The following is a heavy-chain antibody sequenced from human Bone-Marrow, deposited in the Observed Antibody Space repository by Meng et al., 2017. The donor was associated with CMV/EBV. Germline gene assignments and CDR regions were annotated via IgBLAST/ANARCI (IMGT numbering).Heavy chain of an antibody. CDR2: IRPNNGNT. CDR1: GCTLTSYD. CDR3: ARRFEYFEIQSSYQPYYAMDV. J-gene: IGHJ6*02. Sequence: VDVAHQASGCTLTSYDIRWVRQAPGQGLEWMGWIRPNNGNTKYAQWFQGRVTITTDTSASTAYMELRSLRSDDTAVYYCARRFEYFEIQSSYQPYYAMDVWGQGTTVTVSS. V-gene: IGHV1-18*01. D-gene: IGHD2-2*01.